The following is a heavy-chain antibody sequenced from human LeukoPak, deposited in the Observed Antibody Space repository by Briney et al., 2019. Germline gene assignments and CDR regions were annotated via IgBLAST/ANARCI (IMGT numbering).Heavy chain of an antibody. J-gene: IGHJ4*02. CDR1: GYTFTGYY. Sequence: ASVKVSCKASGYTFTGYYMHWVRQAPGQGLEWMGRISPNSGGTNYAQKFQGRVTMTRDTSISTAYMELSRLRSDDTAVYYCARANYYDSSGYLSYYFDYWGQGTLVTVSS. V-gene: IGHV1-2*06. CDR3: ARANYYDSSGYLSYYFDY. CDR2: ISPNSGGT. D-gene: IGHD3-22*01.